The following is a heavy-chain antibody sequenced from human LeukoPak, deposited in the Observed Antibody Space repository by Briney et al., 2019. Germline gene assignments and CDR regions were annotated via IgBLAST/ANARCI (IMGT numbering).Heavy chain of an antibody. CDR1: GFTLSDYS. Sequence: GGSLRLSCAASGFTLSDYSMNWVRQAPGKGLKWVSYISSSSTTIFYADYVKGRFTISRDNAKNSLFLQMNGLRDEDTALYYCARERVIAAAGDGFDSWGQGTLVTVPS. CDR3: ARERVIAAAGDGFDS. J-gene: IGHJ4*02. CDR2: ISSSSTTI. D-gene: IGHD2-21*01. V-gene: IGHV3-48*02.